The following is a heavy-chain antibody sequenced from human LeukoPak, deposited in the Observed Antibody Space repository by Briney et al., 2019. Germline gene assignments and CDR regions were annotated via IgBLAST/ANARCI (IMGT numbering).Heavy chain of an antibody. CDR3: AREGSYDAFDI. V-gene: IGHV3-7*01. Sequence: GSLRLSCAASGFTFSSYWMSWVRQAPGKGLEWVANIKQDGSGKYYVDSVKGRFTISRDNAKNSLYLQMNSLRAEDTAVYYCAREGSYDAFDIWGQGTMVTVSP. CDR1: GFTFSSYW. CDR2: IKQDGSGK. D-gene: IGHD3-10*01. J-gene: IGHJ3*02.